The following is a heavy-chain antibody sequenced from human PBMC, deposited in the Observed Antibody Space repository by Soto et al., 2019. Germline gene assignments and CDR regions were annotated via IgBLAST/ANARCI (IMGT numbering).Heavy chain of an antibody. CDR2: ISYDGSNK. CDR3: ANPATFYDFWSAKVDYGMDV. J-gene: IGHJ6*02. D-gene: IGHD3-3*01. V-gene: IGHV3-30*18. CDR1: GFTSSSYG. Sequence: PGESLRLSCAASGFTSSSYGMHWVRQAPGKGLEWVAVISYDGSNKYYADSVKGRFTISRDNSKNTLYLQMNSLRAEDTAVYYCANPATFYDFWSAKVDYGMDVWGQGTTVTVSS.